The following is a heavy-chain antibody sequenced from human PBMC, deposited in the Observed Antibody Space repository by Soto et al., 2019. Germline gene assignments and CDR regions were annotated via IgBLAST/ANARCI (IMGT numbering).Heavy chain of an antibody. Sequence: GGSLRLSCAASGFTFSSYAMSWVRQAPGKGLEWVSAISGSGGSTYYANSVKGRFTISRDNSKNTLYLQMNSLRAEDTAVYYCAKEIWFGELPPVLYWGQGTLVTVSS. J-gene: IGHJ4*02. V-gene: IGHV3-23*01. CDR2: ISGSGGST. CDR1: GFTFSSYA. D-gene: IGHD3-10*01. CDR3: AKEIWFGELPPVLY.